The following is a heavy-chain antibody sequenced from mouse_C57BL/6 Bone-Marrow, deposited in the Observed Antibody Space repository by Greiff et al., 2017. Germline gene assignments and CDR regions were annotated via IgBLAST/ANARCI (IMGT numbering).Heavy chain of an antibody. CDR2: INPGSGGT. J-gene: IGHJ1*03. CDR3: AIYDYDWYFDV. Sequence: QVQLKESGAELVRPGTSVKVSCKASGYAFTNYLIEWVKQRPGQGLEWIGVINPGSGGTNYNEKFKGKATLTADKSSSTAYMQLSSLTSEDSAVYFCAIYDYDWYFDVWGTGTTVTVSS. D-gene: IGHD2-4*01. CDR1: GYAFTNYL. V-gene: IGHV1-54*01.